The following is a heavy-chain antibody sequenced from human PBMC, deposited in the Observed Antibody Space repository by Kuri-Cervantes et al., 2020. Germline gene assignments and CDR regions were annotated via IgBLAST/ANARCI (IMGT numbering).Heavy chain of an antibody. CDR1: GFTFSDSA. CDR2: TRSKANSYAT. J-gene: IGHJ3*02. Sequence: GESLKISCAASGFTFSDSAMHWVRQASGKGLEWVGRTRSKANSYATTYAASVKGRFTISRDDSKNTAYLQMNSLKTEDTAVYYCTSVLALGGGSAFDIWGQGTMVTVSS. CDR3: TSVLALGGGSAFDI. D-gene: IGHD2-8*02. V-gene: IGHV3-73*01.